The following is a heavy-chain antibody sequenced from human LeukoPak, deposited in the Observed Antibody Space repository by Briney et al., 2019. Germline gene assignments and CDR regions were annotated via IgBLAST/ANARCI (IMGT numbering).Heavy chain of an antibody. D-gene: IGHD5-18*01. J-gene: IGHJ4*02. Sequence: GTSVKVSCKASGFTFTSSAVQWVRQARGQRLEWIGWIVVGSGNTNYAQKFQERVTITRDMSTSTAYMELSSLRSEDTAVYYCAADILYSYAFDYWGQGTLVTVSS. CDR1: GFTFTSSA. V-gene: IGHV1-58*01. CDR3: AADILYSYAFDY. CDR2: IVVGSGNT.